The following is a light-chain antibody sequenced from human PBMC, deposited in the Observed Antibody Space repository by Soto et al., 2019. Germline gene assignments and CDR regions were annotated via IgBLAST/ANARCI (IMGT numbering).Light chain of an antibody. CDR1: RNISTH. Sequence: IQMTQSPSSLSASVGDRVTITCQASRNISTHLNWYQQMPGKAPKLLIYETSNVQTGVPSRFSGRGSGTDFVFTISSLQPEDIGTYFCQQYDNVGITFGQGTRL. CDR3: QQYDNVGIT. CDR2: ETS. V-gene: IGKV1-33*01. J-gene: IGKJ5*01.